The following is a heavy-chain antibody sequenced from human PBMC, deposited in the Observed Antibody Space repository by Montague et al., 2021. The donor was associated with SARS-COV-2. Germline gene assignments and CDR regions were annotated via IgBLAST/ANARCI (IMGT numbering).Heavy chain of an antibody. V-gene: IGHV4-34*01. CDR1: GGSFSGYD. Sequence: SETLSLTCAVYGGSFSGYDWSWVRQSPRKGLEWIGNIKYSGITNYNPSLKTRVTISIDTSKNQISLRLSPVTAADTAVYYSTRHVHMTWPEPSPGFDYWGQGTLVTVSS. CDR3: TRHVHMTWPEPSPGFDY. CDR2: IKYSGIT. D-gene: IGHD1-1*01. J-gene: IGHJ4*02.